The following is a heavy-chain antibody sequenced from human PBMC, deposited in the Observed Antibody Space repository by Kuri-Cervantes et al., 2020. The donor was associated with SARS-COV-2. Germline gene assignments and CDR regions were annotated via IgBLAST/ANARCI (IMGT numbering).Heavy chain of an antibody. J-gene: IGHJ4*02. CDR3: TTDGSFSTVKIDY. D-gene: IGHD6-6*01. Sequence: GGSLRLSCAASGFTFSNAWTSWVRQAPGKGLEWVGRIKSKTDGGTTDYAAPVKGRFTIPRDDSKNTLYLQMNSLKTEDTAVYYCTTDGSFSTVKIDYWGQGTLVTVSS. CDR2: IKSKTDGGTT. CDR1: GFTFSNAW. V-gene: IGHV3-15*01.